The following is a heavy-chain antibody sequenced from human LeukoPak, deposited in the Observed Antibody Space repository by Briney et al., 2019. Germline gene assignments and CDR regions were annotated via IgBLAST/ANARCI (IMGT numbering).Heavy chain of an antibody. J-gene: IGHJ5*02. V-gene: IGHV3-21*01. CDR1: GFTFSTYS. CDR2: ISSSSSYI. D-gene: IGHD3-16*02. CDR3: ARRGMITFGAVISRRRWFDP. Sequence: MPGGSLRLSCAASGFTFSTYSMNWVRQAPGKGLEWVSSISSSSSYIYYADSVKGRFTISRDNAKKSVYLQMNSLRAEDTAVYYCARRGMITFGAVISRRRWFDPWGQGTLVTVSS.